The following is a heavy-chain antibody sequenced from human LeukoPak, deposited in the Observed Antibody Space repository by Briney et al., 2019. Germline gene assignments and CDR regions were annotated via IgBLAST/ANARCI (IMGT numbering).Heavy chain of an antibody. Sequence: ASVKVSCKASGYTFTGYYIHWVRQAPGQGLEWMGWINPNSGGTNYAQKFQGRVTMTRDTSISTAYMELSRLRSDDTAVYYCARGIPGDYRADYWGQGTLVTVSS. D-gene: IGHD4-11*01. CDR2: INPNSGGT. J-gene: IGHJ4*02. CDR3: ARGIPGDYRADY. CDR1: GYTFTGYY. V-gene: IGHV1-2*02.